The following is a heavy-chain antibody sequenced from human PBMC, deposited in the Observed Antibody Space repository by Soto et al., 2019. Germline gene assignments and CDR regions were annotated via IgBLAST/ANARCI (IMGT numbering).Heavy chain of an antibody. CDR1: GGTFSSYA. CDR3: ASGHSSGWYLGGYYYYGMDV. Sequence: QVQLVQSGAEVKKPGSSVKVSCKASGGTFSSYAISWVRQAPGQGLEWMGGIIPIFGTANYAQKFQGRVTITADKSTSTAYMELSSLRSEDTAVYYCASGHSSGWYLGGYYYYGMDVWGQGTTVTVSS. D-gene: IGHD6-19*01. J-gene: IGHJ6*02. CDR2: IIPIFGTA. V-gene: IGHV1-69*06.